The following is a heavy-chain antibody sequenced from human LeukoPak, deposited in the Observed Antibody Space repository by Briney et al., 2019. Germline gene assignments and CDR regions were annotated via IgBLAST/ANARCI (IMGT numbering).Heavy chain of an antibody. CDR3: ARADLGYSYGLRFDY. J-gene: IGHJ4*02. CDR1: GGTFSSYA. Sequence: SVKVSCKASGGTFSSYAVSWVRQAPGQGLEWMGGIIPIFGTANYAQKFQGRVTITADESTSTAYMELSSLRSEDTAVYYCARADLGYSYGLRFDYWGQGTLVTVSS. D-gene: IGHD5-18*01. CDR2: IIPIFGTA. V-gene: IGHV1-69*13.